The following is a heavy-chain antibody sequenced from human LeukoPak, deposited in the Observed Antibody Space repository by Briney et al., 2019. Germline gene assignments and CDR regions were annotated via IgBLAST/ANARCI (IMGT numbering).Heavy chain of an antibody. V-gene: IGHV4-34*01. CDR1: GGSFSGYY. Sequence: PSETLSLTCAVYGGSFSGYYGSWIRQPPGKGLEWIGEINHSGSTNYNPSLKSRVTISVDTSKNQFSLKLSSVTAADTAVYYCPRMNRSRATMIVVVRLYDWFDPWGQGTLVTVSS. CDR2: INHSGST. CDR3: PRMNRSRATMIVVVRLYDWFDP. J-gene: IGHJ5*02. D-gene: IGHD3-22*01.